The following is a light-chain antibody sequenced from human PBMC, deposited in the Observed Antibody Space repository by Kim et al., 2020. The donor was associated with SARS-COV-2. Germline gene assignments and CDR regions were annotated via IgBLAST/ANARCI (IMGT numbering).Light chain of an antibody. CDR3: QKYNSVPLT. V-gene: IGKV1-27*01. Sequence: DIQMTQSPSSLSSSVGDRVTITCRASQAISNYLAWYQQKPGRVPKLLIYAASTLQSGVASRFSGSGSGAEFTLTISSLQPEDVGTYYCQKYNSVPLTFGGGTNADIK. CDR2: AAS. J-gene: IGKJ4*01. CDR1: QAISNY.